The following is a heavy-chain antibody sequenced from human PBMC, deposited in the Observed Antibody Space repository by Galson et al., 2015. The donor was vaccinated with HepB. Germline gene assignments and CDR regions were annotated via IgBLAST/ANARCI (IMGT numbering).Heavy chain of an antibody. CDR3: ARAPPAGRYGPLMSAYMDV. CDR1: GYTFTRYG. D-gene: IGHD2-2*01. Sequence: SVKVSCKASGYTFTRYGISWVRQAPGQRLEWMGWISAYNNKRDYAQKLQGRVTMTTDTSTSTAYMELRSLRSDDTAVYYCARAPPAGRYGPLMSAYMDVWGKGTTVTVSS. CDR2: ISAYNNKR. J-gene: IGHJ6*03. V-gene: IGHV1-18*01.